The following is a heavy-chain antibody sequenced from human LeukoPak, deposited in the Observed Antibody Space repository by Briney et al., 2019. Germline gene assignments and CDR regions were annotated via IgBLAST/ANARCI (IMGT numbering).Heavy chain of an antibody. J-gene: IGHJ3*02. D-gene: IGHD6-19*01. CDR2: ISYDGGNK. CDR3: AKDPSSAWYGDGFDM. Sequence: PGRSLRLSCAASGFTFSSYGMHWVRQAPGKGLEWVSVISYDGGNKYYSDSVKGRFTISRDNSKNTLYLQMNSLRTEDTAVHYCAKDPSSAWYGDGFDMWGQGTMVTVSS. CDR1: GFTFSSYG. V-gene: IGHV3-30*18.